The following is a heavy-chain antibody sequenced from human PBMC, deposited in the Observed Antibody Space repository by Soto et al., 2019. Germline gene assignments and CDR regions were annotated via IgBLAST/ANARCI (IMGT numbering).Heavy chain of an antibody. CDR2: IDPSDSYT. J-gene: IGHJ3*02. D-gene: IGHD3-3*01. CDR3: ARPFFGVVSLDAFDI. CDR1: GFPFSDYY. Sequence: GGSLRLSCAASGFPFSDYYMSWVRQMPGKGLEWMGRIDPSDSYTNYSPSFQGHVTISADKSISTAYLQWSSLKASDTAMYYCARPFFGVVSLDAFDIWGQGTMVTVSS. V-gene: IGHV5-10-1*01.